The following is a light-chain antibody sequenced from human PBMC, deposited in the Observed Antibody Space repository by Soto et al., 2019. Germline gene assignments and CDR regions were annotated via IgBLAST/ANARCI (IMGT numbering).Light chain of an antibody. CDR1: RSDVGGYDF. J-gene: IGLJ1*01. CDR2: DVN. Sequence: QSVLTQPRSVSGSPGQSVTISCTGTRSDVGGYDFVSWYQQHPGKAPELMIYDVNKRPSGVPDRFSGSKSGNTASLTISGLQADDETDYYCCSYAGSYTYVFGTGTKVTVL. V-gene: IGLV2-11*01. CDR3: CSYAGSYTYV.